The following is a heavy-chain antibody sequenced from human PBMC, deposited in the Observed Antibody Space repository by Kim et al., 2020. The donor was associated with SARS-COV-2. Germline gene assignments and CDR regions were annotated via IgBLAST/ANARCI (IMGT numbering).Heavy chain of an antibody. CDR2: ISYDGSNK. D-gene: IGHD3-10*01. CDR3: ARLDYYGSGSYYMGYYYYGMDV. Sequence: GGSLRLSCAASGFTFSSYAMHWVRQAPGKGLEWVAVISYDGSNKYYADSVKGRFTISRDNSKNTLYLQMNSLRAEDTAVYYCARLDYYGSGSYYMGYYYYGMDVGGQGTTVTVSS. V-gene: IGHV3-30*04. CDR1: GFTFSSYA. J-gene: IGHJ6*02.